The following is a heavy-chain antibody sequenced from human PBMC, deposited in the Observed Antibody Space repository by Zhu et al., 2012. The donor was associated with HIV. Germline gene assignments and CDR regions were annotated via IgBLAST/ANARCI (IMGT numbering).Heavy chain of an antibody. CDR1: GYSISTGYY. D-gene: IGHD1-1*01. J-gene: IGHJ4*02. CDR3: ATGEASLAAPGTGYFKS. CDR2: IYHTGST. V-gene: IGHV4-38-2*02. Sequence: QVQLQESGPGLVKPSETLSLTCTVSGYSISTGYYWGWIRQPAGKGLDWIGHIYHTGSTYYNPSLKTRVTMSVDTSKNHFSLKLSSVSAADTVVYYCATGEASLAAPGTGYFKSWGQGALVTVSS.